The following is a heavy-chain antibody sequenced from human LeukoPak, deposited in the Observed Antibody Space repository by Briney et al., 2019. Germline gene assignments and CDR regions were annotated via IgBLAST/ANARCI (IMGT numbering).Heavy chain of an antibody. V-gene: IGHV4-59*01. CDR1: GGSISSYY. D-gene: IGHD1-26*01. CDR3: ARGVNSGYFDY. CDR2: IYYSGST. Sequence: SETLSLTCAVSGGSISSYYWTWIRQPPGKGLEWIGYIYYSGSTNYNPSLKSRVTISVDTSKNQFSLKLTSVTAADTAVYYCARGVNSGYFDYCGQGTLVTVSS. J-gene: IGHJ4*02.